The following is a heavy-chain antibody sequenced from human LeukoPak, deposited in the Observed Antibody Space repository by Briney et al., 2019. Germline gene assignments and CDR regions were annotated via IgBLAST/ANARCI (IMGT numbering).Heavy chain of an antibody. J-gene: IGHJ6*02. CDR2: ISYDGSNK. Sequence: PGGSLRLSCAASGFTFSSYAMHWVRQAPGKGLERVAVISYDGSNKYYADSVKGRFTISRDNSKNTLYLQMNSLRAEDTAVYYCARVMVGNYYYYGMDVWGQGTTVTVSS. V-gene: IGHV3-30-3*01. CDR3: ARVMVGNYYYYGMDV. D-gene: IGHD2-8*01. CDR1: GFTFSSYA.